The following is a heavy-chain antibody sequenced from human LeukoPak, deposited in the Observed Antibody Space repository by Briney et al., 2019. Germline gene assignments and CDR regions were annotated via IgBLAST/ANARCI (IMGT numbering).Heavy chain of an antibody. CDR3: AKDLHCSSTSCYWGYYYYYGMDV. D-gene: IGHD2-2*01. CDR1: GFTFSSYA. J-gene: IGHJ6*02. CDR2: ISGSGGST. V-gene: IGHV3-23*01. Sequence: QPGGSLRLSCAASGFTFSSYAMSWVRQAPGKGLEWVSAISGSGGSTYYADSVKGRFTISRDNSKNTLYLQMNSLRAEDTAVYYCAKDLHCSSTSCYWGYYYYYGMDVWGQGTTVTVSS.